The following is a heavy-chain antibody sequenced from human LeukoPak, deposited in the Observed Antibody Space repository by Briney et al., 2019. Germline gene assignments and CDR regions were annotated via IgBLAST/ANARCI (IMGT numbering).Heavy chain of an antibody. CDR1: GGSISSSSYY. J-gene: IGHJ4*02. D-gene: IGHD6-19*01. V-gene: IGHV4-39*01. CDR2: IYYSGST. Sequence: SETLSLTCTVSGGSISSSSYYWGWIRQPPGKGLEWIGSIYYSGSTYYNPSLKSRVTISVDTSKNQFSLKLSSVTAADTAVYYCARGSPYSSGWYRGNVEDYWGQGTLVTVSS. CDR3: ARGSPYSSGWYRGNVEDY.